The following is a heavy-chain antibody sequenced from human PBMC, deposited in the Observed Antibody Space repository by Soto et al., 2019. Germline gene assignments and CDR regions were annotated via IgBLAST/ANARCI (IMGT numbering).Heavy chain of an antibody. V-gene: IGHV3-33*01. CDR2: IWYDGSNK. CDR1: GFTFSSYG. D-gene: IGHD6-19*01. Sequence: GSLRLCCAASGFTFSSYGMHWVRQAPGKGLEWVAVIWYDGSNKYYADSVKGRFTISRDNSKNTLYLQMNSLRAADTAVYYCARYAAFYSSGWKAEYFQHWGQGTLVTVSS. J-gene: IGHJ1*01. CDR3: ARYAAFYSSGWKAEYFQH.